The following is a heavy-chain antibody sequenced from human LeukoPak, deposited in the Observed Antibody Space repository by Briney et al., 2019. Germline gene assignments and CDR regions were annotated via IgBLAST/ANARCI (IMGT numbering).Heavy chain of an antibody. D-gene: IGHD3-10*01. CDR1: GFSFSTYS. J-gene: IGHJ4*02. CDR2: ISGSGTYI. V-gene: IGHV3-21*04. CDR3: AKGLPIMVRGGSDY. Sequence: GGSLRLSCATSGFSFSTYSMNWVRQAPGMGLEWVSSISGSGTYIHYADSVKGRFTISRDNSKNTLYLQMNSLRAEDTAVYYCAKGLPIMVRGGSDYWGQGTLVTVSS.